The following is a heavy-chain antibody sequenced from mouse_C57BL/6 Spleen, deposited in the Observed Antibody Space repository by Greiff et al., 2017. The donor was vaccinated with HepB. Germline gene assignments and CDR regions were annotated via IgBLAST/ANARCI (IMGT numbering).Heavy chain of an antibody. J-gene: IGHJ3*01. CDR2: IHPNSGST. D-gene: IGHD1-1*01. CDR3: ARPDSHYYGSSTWFAY. V-gene: IGHV1-64*01. CDR1: GYTFTSYW. Sequence: QVQLQQPGAELVKPGASVKLSCKASGYTFTSYWMHWVKQRPGQGLEWIGMIHPNSGSTNYNEKFKSKATLTVDKSSSKAYMQLSSLTSADSAVYYCARPDSHYYGSSTWFAYWGQGTLVTVSS.